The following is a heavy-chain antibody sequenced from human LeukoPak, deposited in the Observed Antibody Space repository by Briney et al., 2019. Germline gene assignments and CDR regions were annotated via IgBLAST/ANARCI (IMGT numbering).Heavy chain of an antibody. Sequence: PGGSLRLSCAASGLTLSTFGMNWVRQAPGKGLEWVSSISSSRNYIYYADSVKGRFTISRDNAKNSLYLQMNSLRAEDTAVYYCGRDWEDDSSGVLDYWGQGTLVTVSS. CDR3: GRDWEDDSSGVLDY. J-gene: IGHJ4*02. V-gene: IGHV3-21*01. CDR1: GLTLSTFG. CDR2: ISSSRNYI. D-gene: IGHD3-22*01.